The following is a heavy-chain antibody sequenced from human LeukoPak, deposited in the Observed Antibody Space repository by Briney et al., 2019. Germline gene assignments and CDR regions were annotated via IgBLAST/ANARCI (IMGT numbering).Heavy chain of an antibody. CDR3: ARDRDYDSIGYLIPFGDY. D-gene: IGHD3-22*01. V-gene: IGHV3-7*01. CDR1: GFTFSSYW. Sequence: GGSLILSCAASGFTFSSYWMSWVRQAPGKGLEWVANIKQDGSEKYYVDSVKGRFTISRDNAKNSLYLQMNSLRAEDTAVYYCARDRDYDSIGYLIPFGDYWGQGTLVTVSS. J-gene: IGHJ4*02. CDR2: IKQDGSEK.